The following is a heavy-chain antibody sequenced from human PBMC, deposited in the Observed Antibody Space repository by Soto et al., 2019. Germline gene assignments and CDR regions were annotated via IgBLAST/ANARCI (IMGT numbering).Heavy chain of an antibody. Sequence: EVQLVESGGDLVQSGGSLRLSCAASGFTFSNYWMHWVRQDPGKGLVGVSRINTDGSSTDYADSVKGRFTISRDNAKNTLYLQMNSLRAEDTAVYYCARPSGTTNSAFDLWGQGTLVTVSS. D-gene: IGHD1-26*01. V-gene: IGHV3-74*01. CDR3: ARPSGTTNSAFDL. CDR1: GFTFSNYW. CDR2: INTDGSST. J-gene: IGHJ3*01.